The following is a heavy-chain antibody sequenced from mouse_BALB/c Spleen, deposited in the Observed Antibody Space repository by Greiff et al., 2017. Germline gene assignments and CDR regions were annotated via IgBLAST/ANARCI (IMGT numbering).Heavy chain of an antibody. Sequence: EVHLVESGGGLVQPKGSLKLSCAASGFTFNTYAMNWVRQAPGKGLEWVARIRSKSNNYATYYADSVKDRFTISRDDSQSMLYLQMNNLKTEDTAMYYCVRSYGSSYDWGQGTTLTVSS. V-gene: IGHV10-1*02. J-gene: IGHJ2*01. CDR1: GFTFNTYA. CDR3: VRSYGSSYD. D-gene: IGHD1-1*01. CDR2: IRSKSNNYAT.